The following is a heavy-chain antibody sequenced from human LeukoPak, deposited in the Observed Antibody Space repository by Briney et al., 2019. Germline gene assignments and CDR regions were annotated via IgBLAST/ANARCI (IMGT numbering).Heavy chain of an antibody. V-gene: IGHV3-33*08. Sequence: PGRSLRLSCVASGFTFTNHGMHWVRQAPGKGLEWVASIWDDGSDKYSADSVRGRFTISRDNSKKTLYLQMNSLRAEDTAVYYCARDDGSGRELSSIGPYGMDVWGQGTTVTVSS. D-gene: IGHD3-10*01. CDR2: IWDDGSDK. CDR3: ARDDGSGRELSSIGPYGMDV. CDR1: GFTFTNHG. J-gene: IGHJ6*02.